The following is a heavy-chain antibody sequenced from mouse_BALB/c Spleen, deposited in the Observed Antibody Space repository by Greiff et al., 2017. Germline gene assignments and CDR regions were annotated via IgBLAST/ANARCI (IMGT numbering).Heavy chain of an antibody. CDR1: GFSLTSYG. CDR3: ARDSMDYYAMDY. J-gene: IGHJ4*01. Sequence: VHLVESGPGLVAPSQSLSITCTVSGFSLTSYGVHWVRQPPGKGLEWLGVIWAGGSTNYNSALMSRLSISKDNSKSQVFLKMNSLQTDDTAMYYCARDSMDYYAMDYWGQGTSVTVSS. CDR2: IWAGGST. D-gene: IGHD1-1*02. V-gene: IGHV2-9*02.